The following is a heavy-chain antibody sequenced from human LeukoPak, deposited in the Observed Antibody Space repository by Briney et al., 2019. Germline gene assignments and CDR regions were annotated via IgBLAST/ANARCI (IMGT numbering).Heavy chain of an antibody. CDR2: IYTSGST. Sequence: SETLSLTCTVSGGSISSGSYYWSWIRQPAGKGLEWIGRIYTSGSTNYNPSLKSRVTISVDTSKNQFSLKLSSVTAADTAVYYCARQASSGWANWYFDLWGRGTLVTVSS. CDR1: GGSISSGSYY. V-gene: IGHV4-61*02. D-gene: IGHD6-19*01. CDR3: ARQASSGWANWYFDL. J-gene: IGHJ2*01.